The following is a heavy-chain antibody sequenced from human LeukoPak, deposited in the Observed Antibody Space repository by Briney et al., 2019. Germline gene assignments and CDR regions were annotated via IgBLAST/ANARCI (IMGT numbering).Heavy chain of an antibody. Sequence: GESLKISCKGSGYSFTSYWIGWVRQMPGKGLEWMGIIYPGDSDTRYSPSFQGQVTISADKSISTAYLQWSSLKASDTAMYYCAKTYYDFWSGLYAFDIWGQGTMVTVSS. CDR1: GYSFTSYW. J-gene: IGHJ3*02. V-gene: IGHV5-51*01. D-gene: IGHD3-3*01. CDR2: IYPGDSDT. CDR3: AKTYYDFWSGLYAFDI.